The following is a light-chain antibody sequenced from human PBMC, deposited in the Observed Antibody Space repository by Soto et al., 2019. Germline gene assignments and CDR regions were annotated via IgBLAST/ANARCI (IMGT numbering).Light chain of an antibody. CDR2: GAS. CDR1: QSVSSIY. V-gene: IGKV3-20*01. J-gene: IGKJ4*01. CDR3: QQYGSSALT. Sequence: EIVLTQSPGTLSLSPGERATISCRASQSVSSIYLAWYQQKPGQAPMLLIYGASSRPTGIPDRFSGSGSGTDFTLTISRLEPEDFAVDYCQQYGSSALTFGGGTKVEIK.